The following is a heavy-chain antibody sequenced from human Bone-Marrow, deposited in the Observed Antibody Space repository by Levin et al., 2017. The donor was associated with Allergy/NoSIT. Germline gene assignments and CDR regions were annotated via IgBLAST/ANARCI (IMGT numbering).Heavy chain of an antibody. Sequence: GESLKISCKASGYSFTSYEINWVRQVTGQGPEWLGWMNPNTGATGYAQKFQGRVMMTRNISTDTAYMELSSLRFEDTALYFCARAGGSGPIGHYYGMDVWGQGTTVAVSS. CDR3: ARAGGSGPIGHYYGMDV. V-gene: IGHV1-8*01. J-gene: IGHJ6*02. CDR1: GYSFTSYE. CDR2: MNPNTGAT. D-gene: IGHD3-10*01.